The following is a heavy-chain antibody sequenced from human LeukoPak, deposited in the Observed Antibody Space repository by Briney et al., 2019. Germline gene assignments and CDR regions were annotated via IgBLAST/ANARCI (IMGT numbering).Heavy chain of an antibody. V-gene: IGHV3-21*01. J-gene: IGHJ6*04. CDR1: GFTFCDYA. D-gene: IGHD6-13*01. CDR2: INSDSNYI. Sequence: GGSLRLSCTSSGFTFCDYAMSWVRQAPGKGLEWVSSINSDSNYIYYADSVKGRFTISRDAKNSVYLQMNSLRAEDTAVYYCARNGILGIAAAVDVWGKGTTVTVSS. CDR3: ARNGILGIAAAVDV.